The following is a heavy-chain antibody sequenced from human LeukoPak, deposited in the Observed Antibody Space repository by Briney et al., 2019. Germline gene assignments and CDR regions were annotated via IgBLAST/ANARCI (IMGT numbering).Heavy chain of an antibody. V-gene: IGHV3-23*01. J-gene: IGHJ4*02. CDR2: ISGSCGST. CDR3: AKVEWLVRGYFDY. D-gene: IGHD6-19*01. Sequence: GGSLRLSCAASGFTFSSYAMSWVRQAPGKGLEWVSAISGSCGSTYYADSVKGRFTISRDNSKNTLYLQMNSLRAEDTAVYYCAKVEWLVRGYFDYWGQGTLVTVSS. CDR1: GFTFSSYA.